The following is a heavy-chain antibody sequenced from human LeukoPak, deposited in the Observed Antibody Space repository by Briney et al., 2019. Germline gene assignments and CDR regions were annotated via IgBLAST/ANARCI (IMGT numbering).Heavy chain of an antibody. CDR1: GGSISSYY. D-gene: IGHD5-24*01. V-gene: IGHV4-59*08. Sequence: SETLSFTCTVSGGSISSYYWSWIRQPPGKGLDWIGYIYYSGTTNYNPSLKSRVTISVDTSKNQFSLKLSSVTAADTAVYYCARQMATIKTVDDAFDIWGRGTMVTVSS. J-gene: IGHJ3*02. CDR2: IYYSGTT. CDR3: ARQMATIKTVDDAFDI.